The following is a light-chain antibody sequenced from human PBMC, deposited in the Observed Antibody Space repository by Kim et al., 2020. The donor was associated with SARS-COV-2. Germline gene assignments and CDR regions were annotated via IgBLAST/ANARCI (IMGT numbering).Light chain of an antibody. V-gene: IGKV3-20*01. CDR2: SAS. CDR1: QSISSSY. CDR3: QHYGGSPPRYT. J-gene: IGKJ2*01. Sequence: EIVLTQSPDTLSLSPGERATLSCRASQSISSSYLAWYQQKPGQPPRLLIYSASSRAAGIPDRFSGRGSGTDFIVTISRLEPEDFAVYYCQHYGGSPPRYTFGQGTKLEI.